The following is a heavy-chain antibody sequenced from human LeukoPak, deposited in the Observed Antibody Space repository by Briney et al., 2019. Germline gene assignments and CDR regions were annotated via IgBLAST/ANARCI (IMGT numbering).Heavy chain of an antibody. Sequence: SETLSLTCAVYGGSFSGYYWSWIRQPPGKGLEWIGEINHSGSTNYNPSLKSRVTISVDTSKNQFSLKLCSVTAADTAVYYCARTWGYYDSSGYPHWGQGTLVTVSS. J-gene: IGHJ4*02. V-gene: IGHV4-34*01. CDR3: ARTWGYYDSSGYPH. CDR2: INHSGST. CDR1: GGSFSGYY. D-gene: IGHD3-22*01.